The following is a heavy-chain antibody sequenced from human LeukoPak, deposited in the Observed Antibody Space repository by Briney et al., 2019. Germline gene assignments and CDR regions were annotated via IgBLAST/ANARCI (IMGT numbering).Heavy chain of an antibody. CDR3: ARQVADYGDYVHYYYYYYMDV. CDR2: ISSSGSTI. V-gene: IGHV3-11*01. D-gene: IGHD4-17*01. J-gene: IGHJ6*03. CDR1: GFTFSDYY. Sequence: PGGSLRLSCAASGFTFSDYYMSWIRQAPGKGLEWVSYISSSGSTIYYADSVKGRFTISRDNAKNSLYLQMNSLRAEDTAVYYCARQVADYGDYVHYYYYYYMDVWGKGTTVTVSS.